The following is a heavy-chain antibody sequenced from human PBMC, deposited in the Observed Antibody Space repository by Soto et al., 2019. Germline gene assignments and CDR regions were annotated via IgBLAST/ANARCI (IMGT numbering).Heavy chain of an antibody. D-gene: IGHD3-22*01. CDR2: ISSNGGST. CDR3: ARDPTYFYDSSGYYDY. V-gene: IGHV3-64D*06. CDR1: GFTFSSYA. J-gene: IGHJ4*02. Sequence: PGGSLRLSCSASGFTFSSYAMHWVRQAPGKGLEYVSAISSNGGSTYYADSVKGRFTISRDNSKNTLYLQMSSLRAEDTAVYYCARDPTYFYDSSGYYDYWGQGTLVTVSS.